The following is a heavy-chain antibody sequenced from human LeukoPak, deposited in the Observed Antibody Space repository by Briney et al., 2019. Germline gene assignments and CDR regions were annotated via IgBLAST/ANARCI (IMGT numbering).Heavy chain of an antibody. Sequence: GGSLRLSCAASGFTFTNYAIHWVRQAPGRGREWVAVISFDGSNKYYGDSVKGRFTISRDNSKNTLYLQMNSLRAEDTAVYYCARDYTLFPHWYFALWGRGTLVTVSS. CDR2: ISFDGSNK. CDR3: ARDYTLFPHWYFAL. V-gene: IGHV3-30*01. D-gene: IGHD2-2*02. CDR1: GFTFTNYA. J-gene: IGHJ2*01.